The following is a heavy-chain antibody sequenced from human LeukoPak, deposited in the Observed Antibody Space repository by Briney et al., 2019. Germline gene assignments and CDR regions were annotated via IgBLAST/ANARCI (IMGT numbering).Heavy chain of an antibody. D-gene: IGHD1-26*01. CDR2: IIPIFGTA. V-gene: IGHV1-69*05. J-gene: IGHJ4*02. CDR1: GGTFSSYA. Sequence: SVKVSCKASGGTFSSYAISWVRQAPGQGLEWMGRIIPIFGTANYAQKFQGRVTITTDESTSTAYMELSSLRSEDTAVYYCAGGSYHGDYYFDYWGLGTLVTVSS. CDR3: AGGSYHGDYYFDY.